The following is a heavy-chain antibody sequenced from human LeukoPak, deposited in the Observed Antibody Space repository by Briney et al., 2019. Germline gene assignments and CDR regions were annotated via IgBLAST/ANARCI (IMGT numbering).Heavy chain of an antibody. V-gene: IGHV4-4*07. Sequence: PETLSLTCTVSGGSISDYYWSWIRQPAGKGLEWIGRIYPSGSTNYSPSLKSRFTMSVDTSKNQFSLRLSSVTAADTAVYYCARDTGYFGSGGFDLWGQGTLVTVSS. CDR2: IYPSGST. CDR3: ARDTGYFGSGGFDL. D-gene: IGHD3-10*01. J-gene: IGHJ4*02. CDR1: GGSISDYY.